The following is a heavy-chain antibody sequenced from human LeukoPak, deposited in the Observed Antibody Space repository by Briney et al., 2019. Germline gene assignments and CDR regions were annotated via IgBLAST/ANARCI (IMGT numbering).Heavy chain of an antibody. D-gene: IGHD1-26*01. CDR1: GFTFSSYA. V-gene: IGHV3-23*01. CDR3: AKDPYSGSPRGFDY. Sequence: PGGSLRLSCAASGFTFSSYAMSWVRQAPGEGLDWVSTISPSGGSTFYADSVKGRFTIFRDNSKNTLYLQMNNLRVDDTAVYYCAKDPYSGSPRGFDYWGQGTLVAASS. CDR2: ISPSGGST. J-gene: IGHJ4*01.